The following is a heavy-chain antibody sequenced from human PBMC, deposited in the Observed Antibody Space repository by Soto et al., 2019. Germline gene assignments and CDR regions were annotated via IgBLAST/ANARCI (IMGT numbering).Heavy chain of an antibody. CDR3: AHTLVTAAYYYYYMDV. D-gene: IGHD6-13*01. V-gene: IGHV5-10-1*01. CDR1: GYSFTSYW. CDR2: IDPSDSYT. J-gene: IGHJ6*03. Sequence: LGESLKISCKGSGYSFTSYWISWVRQMPGKGLEWMGRIDPSDSYTNYSPSFQGHVTISADKSISTAYLQWSSLKASDTAMYYCAHTLVTAAYYYYYMDVWGKGTTVTVSS.